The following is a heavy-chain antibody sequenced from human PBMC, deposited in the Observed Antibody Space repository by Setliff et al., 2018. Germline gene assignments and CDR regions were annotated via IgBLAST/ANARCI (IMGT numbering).Heavy chain of an antibody. V-gene: IGHV4-34*01. D-gene: IGHD3-22*01. CDR3: ARGLSCSGYLLAPYAFDI. Sequence: KPSETLSLTCAVYGGSFNSYYWSWIRQPPGKGLEWIGEINQSGSTNYNPSLKSRVTMSVDTSKNQFSLKLSSVTAADTAVYYCARGLSCSGYLLAPYAFDIWGQGTMVTVSS. CDR2: INQSGST. J-gene: IGHJ3*02. CDR1: GGSFNSYY.